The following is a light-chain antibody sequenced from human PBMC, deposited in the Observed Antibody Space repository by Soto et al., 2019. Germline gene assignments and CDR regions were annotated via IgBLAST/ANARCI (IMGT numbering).Light chain of an antibody. J-gene: IGKJ1*01. Sequence: EIVLTQSPGTLSLSPGERATLSCRASQSVRSSYLAWYQQKPGQAPRLLIYGASSRATGISDRFSGSGSGTDFPLTISRLEPEDFAVYYCQQYGSSWTFGQGTKVEIK. CDR1: QSVRSSY. CDR2: GAS. V-gene: IGKV3-20*01. CDR3: QQYGSSWT.